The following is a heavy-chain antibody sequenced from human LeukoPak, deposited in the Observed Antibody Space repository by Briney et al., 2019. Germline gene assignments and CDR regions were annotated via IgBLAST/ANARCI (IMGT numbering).Heavy chain of an antibody. CDR3: ARESTWIQPFDY. CDR1: GGTFSSYA. V-gene: IGHV1-69*13. Sequence: SVNVSCKASGGTFSSYAISWVRQAPGQGLEWMGGIIPIFGTANYAQKFQGRVTITADESTSTAYMELSSLRSEDTAVYYCARESTWIQPFDYWGQGTLVTVSS. J-gene: IGHJ4*02. CDR2: IIPIFGTA. D-gene: IGHD5-18*01.